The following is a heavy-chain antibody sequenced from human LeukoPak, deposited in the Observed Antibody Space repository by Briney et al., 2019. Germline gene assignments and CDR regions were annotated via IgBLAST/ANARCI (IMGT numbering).Heavy chain of an antibody. CDR1: GFTFTNNF. J-gene: IGHJ4*01. CDR2: IKQDGSET. Sequence: PGGSLRLSCAASGFTFTNNFMSWVRQVPGKGLEWVANIKQDGSETTYADSVRGRFTIFRDNAKDSVCLQMNSLRAEDSATYYCVREGFYFFDFWGQGTLVTVSS. V-gene: IGHV3-7*01. CDR3: VREGFYFFDF.